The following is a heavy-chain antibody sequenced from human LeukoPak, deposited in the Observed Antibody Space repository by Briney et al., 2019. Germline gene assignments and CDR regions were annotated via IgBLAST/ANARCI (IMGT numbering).Heavy chain of an antibody. D-gene: IGHD1-1*01. J-gene: IGHJ3*02. CDR2: MNPNSGNT. Sequence: ASVKVSCKASGYTFTSYDINWVRQATGQGLEWMGWMNPNSGNTGYAQKFQGRVTMTRNTSISTAYMELSSLRSEDTAVYYCARVSWNDVAFDILGQGTMVTVSS. CDR3: ARVSWNDVAFDI. CDR1: GYTFTSYD. V-gene: IGHV1-8*01.